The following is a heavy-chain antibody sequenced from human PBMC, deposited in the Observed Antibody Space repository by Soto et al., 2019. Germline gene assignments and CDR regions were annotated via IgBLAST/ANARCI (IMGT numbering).Heavy chain of an antibody. CDR1: RITFNYYW. Sequence: EVQLVESGGGLVQPGGSLRLSCAASRITFNYYWMTWVRQAPGKGLEWVANIKEDGSEKHYVDSVKGRFTISRDNAKNSLYLQMNNLRAEDTAVYYCARDTRESDSTGYRPSDLWGQRALVTVSS. J-gene: IGHJ5*02. CDR3: ARDTRESDSTGYRPSDL. CDR2: IKEDGSEK. V-gene: IGHV3-7*05. D-gene: IGHD3-22*01.